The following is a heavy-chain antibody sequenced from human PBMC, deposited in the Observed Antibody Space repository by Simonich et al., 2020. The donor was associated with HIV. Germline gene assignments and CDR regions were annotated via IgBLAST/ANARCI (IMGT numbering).Heavy chain of an antibody. J-gene: IGHJ3*02. Sequence: EYGGGLVQPGGSLRLSCAASGFTFSSYWMNWVRQAPGKGLVWVSRINSDGSSTSYADSVKGRFTISRDNAKNTLYLQMNSLRAEDTAVYYCAREAVAGRGDAFDIWGQGTMVTVSS. D-gene: IGHD6-19*01. CDR1: GFTFSSYW. V-gene: IGHV3-74*01. CDR2: INSDGSST. CDR3: AREAVAGRGDAFDI.